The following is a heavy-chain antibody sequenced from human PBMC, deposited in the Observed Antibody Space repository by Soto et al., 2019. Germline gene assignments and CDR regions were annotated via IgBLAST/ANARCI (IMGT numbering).Heavy chain of an antibody. Sequence: GASVKVSCKASGGTFSSYAISWVRQAPGQGLEWMGGIIPIFGTANYAQKFQGRVTITADKSTSTAYMELSSLRSGDTAVYYCARPLHRNYYYYGMDVWGQGTTVTVSS. CDR2: IIPIFGTA. CDR3: ARPLHRNYYYYGMDV. V-gene: IGHV1-69*06. CDR1: GGTFSSYA. J-gene: IGHJ6*02.